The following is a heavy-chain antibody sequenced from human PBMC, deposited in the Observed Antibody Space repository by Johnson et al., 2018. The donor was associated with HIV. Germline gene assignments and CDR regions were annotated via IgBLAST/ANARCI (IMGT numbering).Heavy chain of an antibody. V-gene: IGHV3-48*04. J-gene: IGHJ3*01. Sequence: VQLVESGGGLVQPGGSLRISCAASGFTFSSYGMHWVRQAPGKGLEWVSYISSTGSTIYYADSVKGRFTISRDNAKNSLYLQMNSLRAEDTAVYYCAAGGRTEAVAWGQGTMVTVSS. CDR2: ISSTGSTI. CDR1: GFTFSSYG. D-gene: IGHD3-16*01. CDR3: AAGGRTEAVA.